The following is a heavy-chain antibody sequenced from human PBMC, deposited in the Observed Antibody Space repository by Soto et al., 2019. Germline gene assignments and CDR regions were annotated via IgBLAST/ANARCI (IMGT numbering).Heavy chain of an antibody. CDR2: INPSGGST. J-gene: IGHJ5*02. Sequence: ASVKVSCKASGYTFTSYYMHWLRQAPGQGLEWMGIINPSGGSTSYAQKFQGRVTMTRDTSTSTVYMELSSLRSEDTAVYYCATIKPRNFNQEGWFDPWGQGTLVTVSS. CDR1: GYTFTSYY. CDR3: ATIKPRNFNQEGWFDP. D-gene: IGHD4-4*01. V-gene: IGHV1-46*01.